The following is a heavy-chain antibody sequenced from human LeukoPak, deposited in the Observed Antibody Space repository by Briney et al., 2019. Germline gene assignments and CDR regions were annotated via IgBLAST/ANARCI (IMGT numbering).Heavy chain of an antibody. CDR1: GGSISSYY. CDR2: IYYSGST. Sequence: SETLSLTCTVSGGSISSYYWSWIRQPPGKGLEWIGYIYYSGSTNYNPSLKSRVTISVDTSKNQFSLKLSSVTAADTAVYYCARGDYVWGSYRPPPFVEWGQGTLVTVSS. D-gene: IGHD3-16*02. CDR3: ARGDYVWGSYRPPPFVE. J-gene: IGHJ4*02. V-gene: IGHV4-59*01.